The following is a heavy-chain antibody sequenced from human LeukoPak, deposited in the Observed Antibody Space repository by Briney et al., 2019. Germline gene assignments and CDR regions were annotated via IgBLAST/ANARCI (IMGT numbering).Heavy chain of an antibody. CDR3: ARATRTTVTARLHWYLDL. V-gene: IGHV1-2*06. CDR2: INPNSGGT. D-gene: IGHD4-17*01. CDR1: GYTFTGYY. Sequence: ASVKVSCKASGYTFTGYYMHWVRQAPGQGLEWMGRINPNSGGTNYAQKFQGRVTMTRDTSISTAYMELSRLRSDDTAVYYCARATRTTVTARLHWYLDLWGRGTLVTVSS. J-gene: IGHJ2*01.